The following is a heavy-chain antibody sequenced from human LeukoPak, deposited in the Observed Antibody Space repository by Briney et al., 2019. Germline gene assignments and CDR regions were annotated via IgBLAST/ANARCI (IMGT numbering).Heavy chain of an antibody. CDR2: ISGSGGST. J-gene: IGHJ6*02. Sequence: GGSLRLSCAASGFTFNSYAMSWVRQAPGKGLEWVSAISGSGGSTYYADSVKGRFTISRDNSKNTLYLQMNSLRAEDTAVYYCAKDGRTPTYYYYGMDVWGQGTTVTVSS. D-gene: IGHD1-26*01. V-gene: IGHV3-23*01. CDR1: GFTFNSYA. CDR3: AKDGRTPTYYYYGMDV.